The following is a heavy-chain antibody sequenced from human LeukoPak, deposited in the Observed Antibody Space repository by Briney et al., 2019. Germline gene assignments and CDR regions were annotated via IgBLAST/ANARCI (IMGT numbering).Heavy chain of an antibody. J-gene: IGHJ4*02. CDR3: ARRRSGFAIDY. Sequence: SQTLSLTCTVSGGSISSGNYYWSWIRQPAGKGLEWVGRIYYSGNTYYNPSLKSRVSISIDTSKNQFSLKLSSVTAADTAVYYCARRRSGFAIDYWGQGTLVTVSS. CDR1: GGSISSGNYY. V-gene: IGHV4-61*02. D-gene: IGHD1-26*01. CDR2: IYYSGNT.